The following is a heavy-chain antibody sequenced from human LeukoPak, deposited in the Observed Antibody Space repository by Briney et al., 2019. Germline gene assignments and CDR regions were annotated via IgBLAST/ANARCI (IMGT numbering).Heavy chain of an antibody. CDR2: ISGSGGST. Sequence: PGGSLRLSCAASGFTFSSYSMNWVRQAPGKGLEWVSAISGSGGSTYYADSVKGRFTISRDNSKNTLYLQMNSLRAEDTAVYYCAKGGSNVVVPAAKAYYFDYWGQGTLVTVFS. CDR1: GFTFSSYS. J-gene: IGHJ4*02. CDR3: AKGGSNVVVPAAKAYYFDY. D-gene: IGHD2-2*01. V-gene: IGHV3-23*01.